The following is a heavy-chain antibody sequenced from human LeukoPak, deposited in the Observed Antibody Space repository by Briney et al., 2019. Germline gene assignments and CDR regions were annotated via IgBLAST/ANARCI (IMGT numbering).Heavy chain of an antibody. D-gene: IGHD5-12*01. CDR1: GGSFSGYY. V-gene: IGHV4-34*01. CDR2: INDSGST. CDR3: ARGPADVDIVATKGADY. Sequence: NPSETLSLTCAVYGGSFSGYYWSWIRQPPGKGLEWIGEINDSGSTTYKPSLKSRVTIARDTSKNQFSLKLSSVTAADTAVYYCARGPADVDIVATKGADYWGQGTLVTVSS. J-gene: IGHJ4*02.